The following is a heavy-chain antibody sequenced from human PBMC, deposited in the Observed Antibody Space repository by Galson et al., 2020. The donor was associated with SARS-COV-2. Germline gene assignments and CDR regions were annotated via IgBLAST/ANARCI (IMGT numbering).Heavy chain of an antibody. Sequence: GGSLRLSCAASGFTFSSYTMNWVRQAPVKGLELVAYIRSSSGTIYYADSVKGRFTISRDNAKNSLYLQLNSLRVEDTAVYYCATVFAYCGGDCYRIPDYWGQGTLVTVSS. J-gene: IGHJ4*02. CDR2: IRSSSGTI. CDR1: GFTFSSYT. D-gene: IGHD2-21*02. CDR3: ATVFAYCGGDCYRIPDY. V-gene: IGHV3-48*04.